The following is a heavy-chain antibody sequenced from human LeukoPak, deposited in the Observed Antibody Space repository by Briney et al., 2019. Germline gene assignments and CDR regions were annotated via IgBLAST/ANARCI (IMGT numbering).Heavy chain of an antibody. Sequence: SETLSRTCAVYGDSFSGYYWSWIRQSPGTGLEWIGEVNDRGTTNYNPNLKSRVTISVVTSSNQFSLRLTSVTAADTAIYFCATRRGGPYPYYFDYWDQGALVTVSS. V-gene: IGHV4-34*01. D-gene: IGHD2-15*01. J-gene: IGHJ4*02. CDR2: VNDRGTT. CDR1: GDSFSGYY. CDR3: ATRRGGPYPYYFDY.